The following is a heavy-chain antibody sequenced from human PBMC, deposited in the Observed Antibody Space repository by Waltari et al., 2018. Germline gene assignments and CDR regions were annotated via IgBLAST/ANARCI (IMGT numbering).Heavy chain of an antibody. J-gene: IGHJ4*02. D-gene: IGHD3-3*01. V-gene: IGHV3-23*01. CDR2: IRGSGDST. CDR1: GFRFIDFA. Sequence: QLLEPGGGLVQPGGSLRLSCAASGFRFIDFAMNWVRQAPGKGLEWVSGIRGSGDSTYYANSVKGRFTISRDNSKNTLSLQMDGLRAEDTAVYYCAKGRGYDFFDSWGQGTLVTVSS. CDR3: AKGRGYDFFDS.